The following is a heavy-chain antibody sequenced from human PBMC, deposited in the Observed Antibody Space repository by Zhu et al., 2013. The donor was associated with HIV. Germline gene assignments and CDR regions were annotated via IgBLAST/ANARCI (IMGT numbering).Heavy chain of an antibody. J-gene: IGHJ6*02. Sequence: QVQLVQSGAEVKKPGASVKVSCKASGYTFTGYYMHWVRQAPGQGLEWMGWINPNSGGTNYAQKFQGWVTMTRDTSISTAYMELSRLRSDDTAVYYCARDHPMSPNVGSGYPLNYYYYYGMDVWGQGTTVTVSS. CDR1: GYTFTGYY. CDR2: INPNSGGT. CDR3: ARDHPMSPNVGSGYPLNYYYYYGMDV. D-gene: IGHD3-3*01. V-gene: IGHV1-2*04.